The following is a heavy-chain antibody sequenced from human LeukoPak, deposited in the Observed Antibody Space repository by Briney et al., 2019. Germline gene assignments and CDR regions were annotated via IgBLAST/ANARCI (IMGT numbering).Heavy chain of an antibody. CDR3: ATSSEGGYSYGSDIDY. D-gene: IGHD5-18*01. Sequence: ASVKVSCKASGYTFTAYYMYWVRQAPGQGLECMGRINPNSGGTNYAQKFQGRVTMTRDTSISTAHMELSRLRSDDPAVYFCATSSEGGYSYGSDIDYWGQGTLVTVSS. CDR1: GYTFTAYY. CDR2: INPNSGGT. V-gene: IGHV1-2*06. J-gene: IGHJ4*02.